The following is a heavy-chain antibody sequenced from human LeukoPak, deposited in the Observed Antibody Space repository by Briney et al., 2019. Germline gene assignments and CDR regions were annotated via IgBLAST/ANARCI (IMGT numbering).Heavy chain of an antibody. V-gene: IGHV4-34*01. CDR1: GGSFSGYY. D-gene: IGHD2-2*01. CDR2: INHSGST. Sequence: SETPSLTCAVYGGSFSGYYRSWIRQPPGKGLEWIGEINHSGSTNYNPSLRSRVTISVDTSKNQFSLKLSSVTAADTAVYYCARVSAAMVSYDYWGQGTLVTVSS. J-gene: IGHJ4*02. CDR3: ARVSAAMVSYDY.